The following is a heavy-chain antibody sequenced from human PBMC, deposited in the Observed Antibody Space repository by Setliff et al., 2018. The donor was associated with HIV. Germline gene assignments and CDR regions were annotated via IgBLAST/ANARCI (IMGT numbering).Heavy chain of an antibody. V-gene: IGHV4-39*07. CDR3: ARPVSKYFYGMDV. CDR1: GDSISSSNYY. CDR2: IIHSGST. J-gene: IGHJ6*02. Sequence: SETLSLTCIVSGDSISSSNYYWGWIRQPPGKGLEWIGEIIHSGSTNYNPSLKSRVTISGDPSNNQLSLSLSSVTAADTAVYYCARPVSKYFYGMDVWGLGTTVTVSS.